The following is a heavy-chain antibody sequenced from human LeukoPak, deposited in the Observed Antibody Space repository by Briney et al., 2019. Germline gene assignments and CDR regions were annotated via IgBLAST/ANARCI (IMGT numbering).Heavy chain of an antibody. V-gene: IGHV4-4*07. D-gene: IGHD5-18*01. CDR1: GGSITTYY. J-gene: IGHJ6*03. CDR3: ARDLGGYSSGSYFYYMDI. Sequence: SETLSLTCTVSGGSITTYYWSWIRQPAGKGLEWIGRIFTGGTTNYNPSLKSRVTMSLDTSENQLSLKLSSVTAADTAVYYCARDLGGYSSGSYFYYMDIWGKGTTVTVSS. CDR2: IFTGGTT.